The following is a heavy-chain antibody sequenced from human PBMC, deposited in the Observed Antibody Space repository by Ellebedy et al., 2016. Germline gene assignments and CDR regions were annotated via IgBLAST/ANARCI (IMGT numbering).Heavy chain of an antibody. D-gene: IGHD6-19*01. CDR1: GGSVISSNYF. CDR3: ATYVLGWSNGGDF. Sequence: SETLSLTCSVSGGSVISSNYFWNWIRQPPGKGLEWVGSITSSGITNYNPSLRSRVAISADTSKNQFSLKLNSVTAADTAVYYCATYVLGWSNGGDFWGQGTLVTVSS. J-gene: IGHJ4*02. V-gene: IGHV4-39*01. CDR2: ITSSGIT.